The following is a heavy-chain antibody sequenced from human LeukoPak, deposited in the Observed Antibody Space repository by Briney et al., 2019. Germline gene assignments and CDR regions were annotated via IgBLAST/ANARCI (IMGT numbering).Heavy chain of an antibody. CDR2: INHSGST. V-gene: IGHV4-34*01. J-gene: IGHJ4*02. D-gene: IGHD6-19*01. CDR1: GGSFSGYY. Sequence: PSETLSLTCAVYGGSFSGYYWSWIRQPPGKGLEWIGEINHSGSTNYNPSLKSRVTISVDTSKNQFSLKLSSVTAADTAVYYCARGGRSSGWYFVFDYWGQGTLVTVSS. CDR3: ARGGRSSGWYFVFDY.